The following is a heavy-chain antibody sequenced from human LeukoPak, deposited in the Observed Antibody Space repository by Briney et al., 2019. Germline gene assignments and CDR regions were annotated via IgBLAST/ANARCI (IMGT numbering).Heavy chain of an antibody. CDR3: AKEGTPQGSIWYDL. Sequence: GGSLSLSCAACGFTLRPYGMHWVRQAPGKGLEGVGVISYEGGTQHHADSVKDRFIISRDNPRNTLYLQMNILRTEDTAVYYCAKEGTPQGSIWYDLWGEGTQVILSS. J-gene: IGHJ5*02. CDR2: ISYEGGTQ. D-gene: IGHD6-13*01. CDR1: GFTLRPYG. V-gene: IGHV3-30*18.